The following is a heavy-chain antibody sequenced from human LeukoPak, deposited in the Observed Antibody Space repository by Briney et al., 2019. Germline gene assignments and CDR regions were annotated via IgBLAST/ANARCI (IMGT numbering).Heavy chain of an antibody. V-gene: IGHV4-59*01. CDR3: ARVGYYGSGRVIISHDAFDI. D-gene: IGHD3-10*01. J-gene: IGHJ3*02. Sequence: PSETLSLTCTVSSGSISSYYWSWIRQPPGKGLEWIGYIYYIGSTNYNPSLKSRVTISIHTSKNQFSLELSSVTAADTAVYYCARVGYYGSGRVIISHDAFDIWGQGTVVTVSS. CDR1: SGSISSYY. CDR2: IYYIGST.